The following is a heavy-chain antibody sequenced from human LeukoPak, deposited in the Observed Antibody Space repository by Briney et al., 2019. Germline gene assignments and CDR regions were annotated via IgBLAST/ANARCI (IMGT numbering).Heavy chain of an antibody. D-gene: IGHD4-23*01. CDR1: GFTFSGSA. V-gene: IGHV3-73*01. CDR3: PRVYGGGTLDY. CDR2: IRSKANNYAT. J-gene: IGHJ4*02. Sequence: GGSLRLSCAASGFTFSGSAMHWVRQASGKGLEWVGRIRSKANNYATAYAASVKGRFTISRDDSKNTAYLQMNSLKTEDTAVYYCPRVYGGGTLDYWGQGTLVTVSS.